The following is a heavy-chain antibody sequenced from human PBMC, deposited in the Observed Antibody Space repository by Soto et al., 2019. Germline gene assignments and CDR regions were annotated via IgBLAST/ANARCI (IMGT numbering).Heavy chain of an antibody. CDR1: GYTFTGYY. CDR3: ARDNPYYDSSGYYNY. Sequence: GASVKVSCKASGYTFTGYYMHWVRQAPGQGLEWMGWINPNSGGTNYAQKFQGRVTMTRDTSISTAYMELSRLRSDDTAVYYCARDNPYYDSSGYYNYWGQGTLVTVSS. CDR2: INPNSGGT. D-gene: IGHD3-22*01. V-gene: IGHV1-2*02. J-gene: IGHJ4*02.